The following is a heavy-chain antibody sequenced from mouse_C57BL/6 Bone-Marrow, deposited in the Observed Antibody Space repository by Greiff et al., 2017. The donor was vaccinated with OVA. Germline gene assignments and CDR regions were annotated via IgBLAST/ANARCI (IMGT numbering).Heavy chain of an antibody. Sequence: EVKLQESGGGLVKPGGSLKLSCAASGFTFSSYAMSWVRQTPEKRLEWVATISDGGSYTYYPDNVKGRFTISRDNAKNNLYLQMSHLKSEDTAMYYCARLGYDYDEGYNFDYWGQGTTLTVSS. CDR3: ARLGYDYDEGYNFDY. CDR1: GFTFSSYA. J-gene: IGHJ2*01. CDR2: ISDGGSYT. D-gene: IGHD2-4*01. V-gene: IGHV5-4*03.